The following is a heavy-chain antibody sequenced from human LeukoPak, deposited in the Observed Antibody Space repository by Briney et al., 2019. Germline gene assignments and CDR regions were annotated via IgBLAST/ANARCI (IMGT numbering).Heavy chain of an antibody. CDR3: ARDVKESIAAADHIGGTTYYYYYYMDV. CDR1: GYTFTGYY. J-gene: IGHJ6*03. Sequence: GASVKVSCKASGYTFTGYYMHWVRQAPGQGLEWMGWINPNSGGTNYAQKFQGRVTMTRDTSISTAYMELSRLRSDDTAVYYCARDVKESIAAADHIGGTTYYYYYYMDVWGKGTTVTISS. D-gene: IGHD6-13*01. V-gene: IGHV1-2*02. CDR2: INPNSGGT.